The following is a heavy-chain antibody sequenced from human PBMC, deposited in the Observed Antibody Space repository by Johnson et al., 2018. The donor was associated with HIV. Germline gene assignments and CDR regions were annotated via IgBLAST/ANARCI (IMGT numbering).Heavy chain of an antibody. V-gene: IGHV3-13*04. J-gene: IGHJ3*02. Sequence: VQLVESGGGVVQPGGSLRLSCAASGFTFSSYDMHWVRQATGKGLEWVSTIGTTGDTYYPGSVKGRFTISRENAKKSLYLQMNNLRAGDTAVYYCARTLGFGTEDAFDIWGQGTMVTVSS. CDR2: IGTTGDT. CDR3: ARTLGFGTEDAFDI. D-gene: IGHD3-10*01. CDR1: GFTFSSYD.